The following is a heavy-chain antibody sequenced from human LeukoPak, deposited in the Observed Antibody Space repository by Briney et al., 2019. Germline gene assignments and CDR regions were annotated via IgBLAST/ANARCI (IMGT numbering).Heavy chain of an antibody. CDR1: GFILSSYW. D-gene: IGHD5-18*01. CDR3: ARGVQLWLGNYFDY. CDR2: IKQDGTEK. Sequence: GGSLRLSCAASGFILSSYWMSWVRQAPGKGLEWVANIKQDGTEKFYADSVKGRFTISRDNAKNSLYLQMNSLRAEDTAVYYCARGVQLWLGNYFDYWGQGTLVTVSS. J-gene: IGHJ4*02. V-gene: IGHV3-7*01.